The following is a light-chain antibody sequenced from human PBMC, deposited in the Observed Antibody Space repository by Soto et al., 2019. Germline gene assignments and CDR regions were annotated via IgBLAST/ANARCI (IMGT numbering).Light chain of an antibody. CDR3: QQYGGSPPT. J-gene: IGKJ1*01. Sequence: EIVLTQSPGTLSLSPGERATLSCRASQSVSSSYLARYQQKPGQAPRLLIFGASSRATGTPDRFSGSGSGTDFTLTISRLEPEDSAVYHCQQYGGSPPTFGQGTKVEIK. V-gene: IGKV3-20*01. CDR1: QSVSSSY. CDR2: GAS.